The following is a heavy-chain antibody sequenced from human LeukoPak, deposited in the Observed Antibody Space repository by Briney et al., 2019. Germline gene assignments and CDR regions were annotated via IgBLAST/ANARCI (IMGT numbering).Heavy chain of an antibody. J-gene: IGHJ4*02. CDR2: IYYSGST. V-gene: IGHV4-61*01. Sequence: SETLSLTCTVSSGSVNSGSYYWNWIRQPPGKGLEWNGYIYYSGSTNYNPSLKSRVTISVDTAKNQLSLKLSSVTAADTAVYYCARRAGYTGSWYEYWGQGTLVTVSS. CDR1: SGSVNSGSYY. CDR3: ARRAGYTGSWYEY. D-gene: IGHD6-13*01.